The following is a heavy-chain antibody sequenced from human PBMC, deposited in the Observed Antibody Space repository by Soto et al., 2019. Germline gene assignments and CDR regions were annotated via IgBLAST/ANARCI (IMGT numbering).Heavy chain of an antibody. J-gene: IGHJ5*02. CDR3: VKGGWYGTSSPSDR. D-gene: IGHD6-6*01. V-gene: IGHV3-30*18. CDR2: LSYDGIAQ. CDR1: GFTLNRQD. Sequence: QEQLVESGGDVVQPGGSLRLSCAASGFTLNRQDMHWVRQAPGKGLEWVAVLSYDGIAQYYADSVKGRFTISRDNSKNTLYLQMNSLRVEDTALYYCVKGGWYGTSSPSDRWGQGTLVTVSS.